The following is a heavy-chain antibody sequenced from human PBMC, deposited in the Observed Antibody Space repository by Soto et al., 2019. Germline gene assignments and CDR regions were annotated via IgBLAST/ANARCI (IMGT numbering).Heavy chain of an antibody. CDR2: IDWADDK. V-gene: IGHV2-70*11. CDR1: GFSLSTSGMC. Sequence: SGPTLVNPTQTLTLTCTFSGFSLSTSGMCVSWIRQPPGKALEWLARIDWADDKYYSTSLKTRLTISKDTSKNQVVLTMTNMDPVDTATYYCARIGGIATRPYYYYDMDVWGQGTTVTVS. D-gene: IGHD6-6*01. J-gene: IGHJ6*02. CDR3: ARIGGIATRPYYYYDMDV.